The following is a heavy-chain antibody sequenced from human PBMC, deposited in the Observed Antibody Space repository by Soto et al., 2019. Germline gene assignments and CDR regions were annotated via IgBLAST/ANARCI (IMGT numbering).Heavy chain of an antibody. CDR3: ARGDDYPYFFAY. CDR1: GFTFSTYA. CDR2: ISGSGYST. D-gene: IGHD3-16*01. V-gene: IGHV3-23*01. J-gene: IGHJ4*02. Sequence: GGSLRLSCAASGFTFSTYAMSWVRQAPGKGLEWVSVISGSGYSTYYADSVKGRFTISRDNSKNTLYLQMNSLRAEDTAIYYCARGDDYPYFFAYWGQGTLVTVSS.